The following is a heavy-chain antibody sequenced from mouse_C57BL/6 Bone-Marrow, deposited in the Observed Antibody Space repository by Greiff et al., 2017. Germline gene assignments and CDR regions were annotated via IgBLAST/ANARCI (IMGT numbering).Heavy chain of an antibody. Sequence: VQLQQSGAELVRPGPSVKVSCKASGYAFTNYLIEWVKQRPGQGLEWIGVINPGSGGTNYNEKFKGKAKLTADKSSSTSYMQLSSLTSEDSAVYFWSKEIYYYGSSFRYWGQGTLVTVSA. CDR3: SKEIYYYGSSFRY. V-gene: IGHV1-54*01. CDR1: GYAFTNYL. D-gene: IGHD1-1*01. CDR2: INPGSGGT. J-gene: IGHJ3*01.